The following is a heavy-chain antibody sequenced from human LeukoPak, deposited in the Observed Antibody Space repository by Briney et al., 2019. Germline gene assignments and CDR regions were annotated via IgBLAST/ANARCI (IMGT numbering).Heavy chain of an antibody. CDR2: IKQDGSEK. D-gene: IGHD5-24*01. Sequence: PGGSLRLSCAASGFTFSSYWMSWVRQAPGKGLEWVANIKQDGSEKYYVDSVKGRFTISRDNAKNSLYLRMNSLRAEDTAVYYCARLTVEMATIIPRDAFDIWGQGTMVTVSS. J-gene: IGHJ3*02. CDR1: GFTFSSYW. V-gene: IGHV3-7*01. CDR3: ARLTVEMATIIPRDAFDI.